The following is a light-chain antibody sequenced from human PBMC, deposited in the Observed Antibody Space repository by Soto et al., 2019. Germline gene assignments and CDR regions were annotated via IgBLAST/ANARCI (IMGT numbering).Light chain of an antibody. Sequence: AIRMTQSPSSLSASTGDRVTITCRASQGISSYLVWYQQKPGKAPKLLIYAASTLQSGVPSRFSGSGSGTDFTLTISCLQSEDFATYYCQQYYSYPYTFGQGTKVDIK. CDR3: QQYYSYPYT. V-gene: IGKV1-8*01. J-gene: IGKJ2*01. CDR2: AAS. CDR1: QGISSY.